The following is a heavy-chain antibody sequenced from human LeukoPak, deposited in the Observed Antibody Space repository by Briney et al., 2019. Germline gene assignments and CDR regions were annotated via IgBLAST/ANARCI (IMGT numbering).Heavy chain of an antibody. CDR1: GGSFSGYY. J-gene: IGHJ5*02. CDR2: INHSGST. D-gene: IGHD6-13*01. CDR3: AREGRSSSWYLNPVAWFDP. V-gene: IGHV4-34*01. Sequence: KTSETLSLTCAVYGGSFSGYYWSWIRQPPGKGLEWIGEINHSGSTNYNPSLKSRVTISVDTSKNQFSLKLSSVTAADTAVYYCAREGRSSSWYLNPVAWFDPWGQGTLVTVSS.